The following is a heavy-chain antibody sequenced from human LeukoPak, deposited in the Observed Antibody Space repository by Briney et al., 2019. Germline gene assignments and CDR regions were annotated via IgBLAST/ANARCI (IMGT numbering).Heavy chain of an antibody. V-gene: IGHV3-66*02. CDR3: ARDLADTAMAESH. CDR2: IYSGGST. CDR1: GFTVSSNY. D-gene: IGHD5-18*01. J-gene: IGHJ4*02. Sequence: GGSLRLSCAASGFTVSSNYMSGVRQAPGRGREWVSVIYSGGSTYYADSVKGRFTISRANSKTPLYLQMNSLRAEDPAVYYCARDLADTAMAESHWGKGTLVTVSP.